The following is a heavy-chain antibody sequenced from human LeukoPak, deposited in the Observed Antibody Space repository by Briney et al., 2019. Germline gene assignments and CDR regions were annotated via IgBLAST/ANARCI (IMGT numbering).Heavy chain of an antibody. CDR3: ARSPPVRFLEWNY. V-gene: IGHV4-31*03. CDR2: IYYSGST. CDR1: GGSISSGGYY. Sequence: PSQTLSLTCTVSGGSISSGGYYWSWIRQHPGKGLEWIGYIYYSGSTYYNPSLKSRVTISVDTSKNQFSLKLSSVTAADTAVYYCARSPPVRFLEWNYWGQGTLVTVSS. D-gene: IGHD3-3*01. J-gene: IGHJ4*02.